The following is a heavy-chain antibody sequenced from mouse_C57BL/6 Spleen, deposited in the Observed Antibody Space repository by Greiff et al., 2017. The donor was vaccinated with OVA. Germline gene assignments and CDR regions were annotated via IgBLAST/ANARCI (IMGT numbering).Heavy chain of an antibody. Sequence: QVQLKQPGAELVMPGASVKLSCKASGYTFTSYWMHWVKQRPGQGLEWIGEIDPSDSYTNYNQKFKGKSTLTVDKSSSTAYMQLSSLTSEDSAVDYCARHYGSRYFDVWGTGTTVTVSS. V-gene: IGHV1-69*01. J-gene: IGHJ1*03. D-gene: IGHD1-1*01. CDR2: IDPSDSYT. CDR1: GYTFTSYW. CDR3: ARHYGSRYFDV.